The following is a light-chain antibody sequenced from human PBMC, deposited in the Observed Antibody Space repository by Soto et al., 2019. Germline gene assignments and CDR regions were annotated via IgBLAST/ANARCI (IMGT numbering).Light chain of an antibody. CDR2: DVT. CDR1: SSDVGAYNY. V-gene: IGLV2-14*03. CDR3: SSYTASSTRV. Sequence: QSALTQPASVSXSPGQSITIFCTGTSSDVGAYNYVSWYQQYPGRAPKLMIYDVTNRPSGVSNRFSGSKSGNTASLTISGLQAEDEADYYCSSYTASSTRVFGTGTKVTVL. J-gene: IGLJ1*01.